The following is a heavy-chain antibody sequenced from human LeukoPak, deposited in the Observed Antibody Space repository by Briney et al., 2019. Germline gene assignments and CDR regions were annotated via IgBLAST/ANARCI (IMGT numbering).Heavy chain of an antibody. V-gene: IGHV4-34*01. D-gene: IGHD3-3*02. CDR3: ARGISDY. J-gene: IGHJ4*02. CDR1: GGSFSGYY. CDR2: INHSGST. Sequence: SETLSLTCAVYGGSFSGYYWSWIRQPPGKGLEWIGEINHSGSTNYNPSLKSRVTISVDTSKNQFSLKLSSVTAADTAVYYCARGISDYWGQGTLVTVSS.